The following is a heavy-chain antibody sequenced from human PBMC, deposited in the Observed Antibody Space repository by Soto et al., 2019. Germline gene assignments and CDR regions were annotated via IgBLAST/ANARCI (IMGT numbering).Heavy chain of an antibody. CDR1: GYSFTTSW. CDR2: IYPGDSDT. D-gene: IGHD1-26*01. CDR3: ATPHKVGATTPFDY. V-gene: IGHV5-51*01. Sequence: PGESLKISCKGSGYSFTTSWIGWVRQMPGKGLEWMGIIYPGDSDTRYSPSFQGQVTISVDKSIATAYLQWSSLKASDTAMYYCATPHKVGATTPFDYWGQGTLVTVSS. J-gene: IGHJ4*02.